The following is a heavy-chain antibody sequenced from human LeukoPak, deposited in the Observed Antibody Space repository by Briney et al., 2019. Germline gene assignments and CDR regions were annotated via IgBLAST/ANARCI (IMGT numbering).Heavy chain of an antibody. V-gene: IGHV3-21*01. J-gene: IGHJ3*02. CDR1: GFTFSSYS. CDR3: ARGFGELSALDAFDI. CDR2: ISSSSSYI. D-gene: IGHD3-10*01. Sequence: PGGSLRLSCAASGFTFSSYSMNWVRQAPGKGLEWVSSISSSSSYIYYADSVKGRFTISRDNAKNSLYLQMNSLRAEDTAVYYCARGFGELSALDAFDIWGQGTMVTVSS.